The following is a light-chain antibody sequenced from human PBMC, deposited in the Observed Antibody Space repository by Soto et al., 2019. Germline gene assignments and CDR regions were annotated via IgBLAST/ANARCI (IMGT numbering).Light chain of an antibody. CDR2: RIT. Sequence: QSVLTQPPSASGTPGQRVTISCSGNSSNIGRNYVNWYQVFPGSAPKLLIYRITQRPSGVPDRVSASKSGTSVSLAISGLRPEDEADYYCAAWDDSLGGVLFGGGTKLTVL. V-gene: IGLV1-47*01. CDR1: SSNIGRNY. CDR3: AAWDDSLGGVL. J-gene: IGLJ3*02.